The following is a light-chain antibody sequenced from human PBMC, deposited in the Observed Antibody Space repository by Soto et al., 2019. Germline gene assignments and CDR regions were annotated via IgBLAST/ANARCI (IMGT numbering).Light chain of an antibody. Sequence: QSVLTQPPSTSGTPGQRVTISCSGSNSNIGSNTVNWYQQFPGTAPKLLIYSSNQRPSGVPDRVSGYKSGTSASLAISGLQSDDEADYYCGAWDDSLNGPVFGGGTKLTVL. CDR2: SSN. V-gene: IGLV1-44*01. CDR3: GAWDDSLNGPV. CDR1: NSNIGSNT. J-gene: IGLJ2*01.